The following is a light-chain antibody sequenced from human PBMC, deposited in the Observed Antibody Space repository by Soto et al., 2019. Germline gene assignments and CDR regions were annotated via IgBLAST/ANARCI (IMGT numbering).Light chain of an antibody. CDR3: QQYYSYLYT. Sequence: AFRLNQSPSSTSAPTGVRVTITCRASQDISSYLARYQQKPGKAPKVLIYAASTLQSGVPSRFSGSGSGTDFTLTISRLQSEDFATYYCQQYYSYLYTFGQGTKVDIK. V-gene: IGKV1-8*01. J-gene: IGKJ2*01. CDR1: QDISSY. CDR2: AAS.